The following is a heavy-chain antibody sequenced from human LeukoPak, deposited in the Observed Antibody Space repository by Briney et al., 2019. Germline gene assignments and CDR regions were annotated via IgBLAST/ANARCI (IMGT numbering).Heavy chain of an antibody. CDR3: ARGDLVDGYNEFDY. CDR2: ISYDGSNK. CDR1: GFTFSSYA. D-gene: IGHD5-24*01. Sequence: GGSLRLSCAASGFTFSSYAMHWVRQAPGKGLEWVAVISYDGSNKYYADSVKGRFTISRDNSKNTLYLQMNSLRAEDTAVYYCARGDLVDGYNEFDYWGQGTLVTVSS. J-gene: IGHJ4*02. V-gene: IGHV3-30*01.